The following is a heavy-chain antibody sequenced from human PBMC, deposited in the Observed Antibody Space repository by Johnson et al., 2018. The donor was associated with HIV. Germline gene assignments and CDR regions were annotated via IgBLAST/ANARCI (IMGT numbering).Heavy chain of an antibody. CDR2: IWYDGSNK. CDR3: ARERTYLDTAMVDACDI. Sequence: QVQLVESGGGVVQPGRSLRLSCAASGFTFSSYGMHWVRQAPGKGLEWVAVIWYDGSNKYYTDSVKGRFTISRDNSKNTLYLQMNSLRAEDTAVYYCARERTYLDTAMVDACDIWGQGTMVTVSS. D-gene: IGHD5-18*01. V-gene: IGHV3-33*01. J-gene: IGHJ3*02. CDR1: GFTFSSYG.